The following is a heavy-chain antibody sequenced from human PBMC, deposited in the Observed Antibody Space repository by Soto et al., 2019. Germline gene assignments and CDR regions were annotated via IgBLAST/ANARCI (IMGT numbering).Heavy chain of an antibody. CDR1: GYSFTSYW. V-gene: IGHV5-51*01. D-gene: IGHD3-9*01. J-gene: IGHJ6*02. CDR2: IYPGDSDT. CDR3: ARLDLTDYYYYGMDV. Sequence: PGESLKISCKGSGYSFTSYWIGWVRQMPGKGLEWMGIIYPGDSDTRYSPSFQGQVTISADKSISTAYLQWSSLKASDTAMHYCARLDLTDYYYYGMDVWGQGTTVTVSS.